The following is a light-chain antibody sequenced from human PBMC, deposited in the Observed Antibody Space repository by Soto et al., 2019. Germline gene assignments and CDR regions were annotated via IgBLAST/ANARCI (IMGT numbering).Light chain of an antibody. J-gene: IGLJ1*01. Sequence: QSALTQPASVSGSPGQSITISCSGTSSDVGAYTYVSWYQVHPGEPPKLVIYDVSKRPSGVSNRFSGSKSGNTASLTISGLQAEDEGDYYCSSDRSTSTLGVFGTGTKLTVL. V-gene: IGLV2-14*03. CDR1: SSDVGAYTY. CDR3: SSDRSTSTLGV. CDR2: DVS.